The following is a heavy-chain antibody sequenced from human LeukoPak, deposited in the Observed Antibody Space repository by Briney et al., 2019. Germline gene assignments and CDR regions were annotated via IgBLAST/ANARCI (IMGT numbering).Heavy chain of an antibody. CDR3: ARESTPGIAAAGTGEDVFDI. J-gene: IGHJ3*02. D-gene: IGHD6-13*01. V-gene: IGHV1-69*04. CDR2: IIPILGIA. CDR1: GGTFSSYA. Sequence: GSSVKVSCKASGGTFSSYAISWVRQAPGQGLEWMGRIIPILGIANYAQKFQGRVTITADKSTSTAYMELSSLRSEDTAVYYCARESTPGIAAAGTGEDVFDIWGQGTMVTVSS.